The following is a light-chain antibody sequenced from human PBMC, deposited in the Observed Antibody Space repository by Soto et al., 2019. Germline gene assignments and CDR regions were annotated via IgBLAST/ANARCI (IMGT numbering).Light chain of an antibody. CDR3: QQYNGYSRT. V-gene: IGKV1-5*01. Sequence: DIQMTQSPSTLSTAGYRVTITCRASQSIGDSLAWYQQKPGKAPYLLISDVSSLERGVPSRFSGSGSGTEFTLTISSMQPDDFATFYCQQYNGYSRTFGQGTKVDIK. CDR2: DVS. J-gene: IGKJ1*01. CDR1: QSIGDS.